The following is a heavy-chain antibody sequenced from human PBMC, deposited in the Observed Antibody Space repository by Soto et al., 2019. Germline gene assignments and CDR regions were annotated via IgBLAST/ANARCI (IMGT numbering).Heavy chain of an antibody. J-gene: IGHJ5*02. D-gene: IGHD2-8*02. V-gene: IGHV4-59*01. Sequence: SETLSLTCTVSGGSISSYYWSWIRQPPGKGLEWIGYIYYSGSTNYNPSLKSRVTISVDTSKNQFSLKLSSVTAADTAVYYCARVHLGGVGVWWFDPWGQGTLVTVSS. CDR1: GGSISSYY. CDR2: IYYSGST. CDR3: ARVHLGGVGVWWFDP.